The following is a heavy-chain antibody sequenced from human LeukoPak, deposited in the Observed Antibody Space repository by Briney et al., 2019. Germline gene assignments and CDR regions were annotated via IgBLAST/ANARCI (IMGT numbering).Heavy chain of an antibody. CDR1: GFTFSSYS. V-gene: IGHV3-48*02. CDR3: AREPYSGSYPGGY. D-gene: IGHD1-26*01. CDR2: ISSSSSTI. Sequence: PGGSLRLSCAASGFTFSSYSMNWVRQAPGKGLEWVSYISSSSSTIYYADSVKGRFTISRDNAKNSLYLQMDSLRDEDTAVYYCAREPYSGSYPGGYWGQGTLVTVSS. J-gene: IGHJ4*02.